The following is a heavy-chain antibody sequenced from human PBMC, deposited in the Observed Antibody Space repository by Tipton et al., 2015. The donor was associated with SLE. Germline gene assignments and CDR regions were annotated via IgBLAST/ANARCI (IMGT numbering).Heavy chain of an antibody. Sequence: QSGPEVKKPGASVKVSCKASGYIFTNFGVSWVRQAPGQGLEWMGWISAYTGDTYSSQTLQGRLTMTTDTSTSTAYMELRSLRSDDTAVYYCARGADYYFDKWGQGTLVNVSS. CDR3: ARGADYYFDK. CDR1: GYIFTNFG. CDR2: ISAYTGDT. J-gene: IGHJ4*02. D-gene: IGHD3-10*01. V-gene: IGHV1-18*01.